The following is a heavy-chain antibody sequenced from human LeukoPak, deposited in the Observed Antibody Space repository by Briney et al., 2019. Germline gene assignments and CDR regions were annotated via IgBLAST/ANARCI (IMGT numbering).Heavy chain of an antibody. V-gene: IGHV4-59*08. CDR3: ASTLYRSGWFYFDY. CDR1: XGSISNYY. Sequence: SETLSLTCTVSXGSISNYYWSWIRQPPGKGLEWIGYIYYSGSSNYNPSLRSRVTISVDTSKSQFSLKLSSVTAADTAVYYCASTLYRSGWFYFDYWGQGALVTVSS. D-gene: IGHD6-19*01. CDR2: IYYSGSS. J-gene: IGHJ4*02.